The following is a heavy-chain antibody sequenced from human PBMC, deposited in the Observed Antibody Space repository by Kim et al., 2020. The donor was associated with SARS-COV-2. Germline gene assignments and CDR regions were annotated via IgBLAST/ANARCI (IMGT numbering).Heavy chain of an antibody. CDR3: AKIGMAIVVVGRSYYFDY. V-gene: IGHV3-23*01. Sequence: GGSLRLSCAASGFTFSSYAMSWVRQAPGKGLEWVSAISGSGGSTYYADSVKGRFSISRDNSKNTLYLQMNSLRAEDTAVYYCAKIGMAIVVVGRSYYFDYWGQGTLVTVSS. J-gene: IGHJ4*02. CDR1: GFTFSSYA. D-gene: IGHD3-22*01. CDR2: ISGSGGST.